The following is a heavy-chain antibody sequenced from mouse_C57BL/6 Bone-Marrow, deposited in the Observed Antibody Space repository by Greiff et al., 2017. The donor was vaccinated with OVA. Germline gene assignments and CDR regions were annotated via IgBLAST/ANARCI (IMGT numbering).Heavy chain of an antibody. CDR3: ARRGYGSSFDY. D-gene: IGHD1-1*01. J-gene: IGHJ2*01. CDR2: ISSGGSYT. Sequence: EVHLVESGGDLVKPGGSLKLSCAASGFTFSSYGMSWVRQTPDKRLEWVATISSGGSYTYYPDSVKGRFTISRDNAKNTLYLQMSSLKSEDTAMYYCARRGYGSSFDYWGQGTTLTVSS. V-gene: IGHV5-6*01. CDR1: GFTFSSYG.